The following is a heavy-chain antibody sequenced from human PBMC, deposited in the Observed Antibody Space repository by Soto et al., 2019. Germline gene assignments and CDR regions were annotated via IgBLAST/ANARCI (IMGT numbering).Heavy chain of an antibody. CDR2: VIPILGAS. Sequence: QVQLVQSGAEVKKPGSSVKVSCKASAVTFTGYTVTWVRQAPGQGLEWVGRVIPILGASNFAQKFQGRVTISADKSTDRVYTVLTGLTSGDTAVYYCARSRGSYYSNFDSWGQGTLVTVSS. CDR1: AVTFTGYT. V-gene: IGHV1-69*08. CDR3: ARSRGSYYSNFDS. D-gene: IGHD3-10*01. J-gene: IGHJ4*02.